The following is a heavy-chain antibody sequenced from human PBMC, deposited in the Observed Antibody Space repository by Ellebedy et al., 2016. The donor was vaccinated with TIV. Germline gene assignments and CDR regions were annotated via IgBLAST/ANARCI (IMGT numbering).Heavy chain of an antibody. Sequence: LSLTXTVSGGSISSYYWSWVRQAPGKGLEWVSYISGGGSSIYYADSVKGRFTISRDNAKNSLYLQMNSLRAEDTAVYYCARVYSSSWYGLDYWGQGTLVTVSS. CDR1: GGSISSYY. CDR3: ARVYSSSWYGLDY. V-gene: IGHV3-11*04. J-gene: IGHJ4*02. CDR2: ISGGGSSI. D-gene: IGHD6-13*01.